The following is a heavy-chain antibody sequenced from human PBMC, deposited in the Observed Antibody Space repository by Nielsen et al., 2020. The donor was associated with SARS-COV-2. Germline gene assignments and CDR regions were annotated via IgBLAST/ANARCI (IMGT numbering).Heavy chain of an antibody. CDR3: AREGGYTYGNRLDS. V-gene: IGHV3-30*03. D-gene: IGHD5-18*01. CDR2: ISYDGTNK. CDR1: GFTFSNYV. J-gene: IGHJ4*02. Sequence: GESLKISCAASGFTFSNYVMHWVRQAPGRGLEWVALISYDGTNKHYADSVQGRFTISRDNSNNTLYLHLSSLTPDDTAVYYCAREGGYTYGNRLDSWGQGTLVTVSS.